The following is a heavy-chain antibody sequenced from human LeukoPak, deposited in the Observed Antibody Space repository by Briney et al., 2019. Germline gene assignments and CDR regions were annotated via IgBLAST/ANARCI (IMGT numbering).Heavy chain of an antibody. J-gene: IGHJ4*02. CDR3: ARMFNSSPFYDSSGYYFLDY. CDR2: IYSGGST. CDR1: GFTVSSNY. Sequence: PGGSLRLSFAASGFTVSSNYMSWVRQAPGKGLEWVSVIYSGGSTYYADSVKGRFTVSRDNSKNTLYLQMNSLRAEDTAVYYCARMFNSSPFYDSSGYYFLDYWGQGTLVTVSS. V-gene: IGHV3-53*01. D-gene: IGHD3-22*01.